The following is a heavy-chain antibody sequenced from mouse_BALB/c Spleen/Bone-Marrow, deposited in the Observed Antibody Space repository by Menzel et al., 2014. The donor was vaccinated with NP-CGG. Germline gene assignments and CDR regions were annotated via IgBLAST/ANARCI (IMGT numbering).Heavy chain of an antibody. V-gene: IGHV1-80*01. Sequence: QVQLKESGAELVRPGSSVKISCKASGYAFSGYWMNWVKQRPGQGLEWIGQIYPGDGDTDHNGKFKGKATLTADKSSSTAYMQLSSLTSEDSAVYFCARGGISVDYWGQGTTLTVSS. CDR1: GYAFSGYW. CDR3: ARGGISVDY. J-gene: IGHJ2*01. CDR2: IYPGDGDT.